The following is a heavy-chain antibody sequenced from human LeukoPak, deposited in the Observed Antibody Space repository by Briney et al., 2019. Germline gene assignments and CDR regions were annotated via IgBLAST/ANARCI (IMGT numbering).Heavy chain of an antibody. CDR3: AKRVPYYLDH. V-gene: IGHV3-23*01. Sequence: GGSLRLSCAASGFTFSSYAMSWVRQAPGKGLEWVSVISGSGSITYYADSVKGRFTISRDNSKSTLYLQMNSLRAEDTAVYYCAKRVPYYLDHWGQGTLVPVSS. CDR2: ISGSGSIT. J-gene: IGHJ4*02. CDR1: GFTFSSYA.